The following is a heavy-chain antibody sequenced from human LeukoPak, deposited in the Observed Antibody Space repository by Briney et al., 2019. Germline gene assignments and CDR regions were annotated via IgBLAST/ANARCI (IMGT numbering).Heavy chain of an antibody. CDR2: ISYDGRNI. D-gene: IGHD2-2*01. CDR1: GFTFNNYG. V-gene: IGHV3-30*18. Sequence: GGSLRLSCAASGFTFNNYGMHWVRQAPGKGLEWVAVISYDGRNIHYPDSVKGRFTISRNISTDTLWLQMDSLRTEDTAVYYCAKGPLRGTAAAIDYWGQGTLVTVSS. J-gene: IGHJ4*02. CDR3: AKGPLRGTAAAIDY.